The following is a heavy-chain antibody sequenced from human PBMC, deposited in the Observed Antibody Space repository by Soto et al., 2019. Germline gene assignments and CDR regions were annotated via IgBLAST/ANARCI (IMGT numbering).Heavy chain of an antibody. V-gene: IGHV3-30-3*01. D-gene: IGHD2-15*01. CDR2: ISYDGSNK. Sequence: PXGSLRLSCAASGFTFSSYAMHWVRQAPGKGLEWVAVISYDGSNKYYADSVKGRFTISRDNSKNTLYLQMNSLRAEDTAVYYCARDKDIVVVVAATPGSAFDIWGQGTMVTVSS. CDR1: GFTFSSYA. J-gene: IGHJ3*02. CDR3: ARDKDIVVVVAATPGSAFDI.